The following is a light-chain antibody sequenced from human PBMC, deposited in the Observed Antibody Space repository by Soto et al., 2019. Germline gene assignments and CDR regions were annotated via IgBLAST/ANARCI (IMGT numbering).Light chain of an antibody. CDR2: GAS. V-gene: IGKV3-20*01. J-gene: IGKJ1*01. CDR1: QSVSSSY. Sequence: VLTHSPGTLSLSPGERATLSCRASQSVSSSYLAWYQQKPGQAPRLLIYGASSRATGIPDRFSGSGSGTDFTLTISRLEPEDFAVYYCQQYGSSRTLGQGTKVDIK. CDR3: QQYGSSRT.